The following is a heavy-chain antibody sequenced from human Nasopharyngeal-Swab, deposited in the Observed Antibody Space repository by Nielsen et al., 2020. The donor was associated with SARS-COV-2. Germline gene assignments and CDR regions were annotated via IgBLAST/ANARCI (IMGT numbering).Heavy chain of an antibody. D-gene: IGHD3-16*02. Sequence: GGSLRLSCAASGFTFSSYSMNWVRQAPGKGLEWVSSISSSSSYIYYADSVKGRFTISRDNAKNSLYLQMNSLRAEDTAVYYCARDDYVWGSYRYTGANWFDPWGQGTLVTVSS. CDR1: GFTFSSYS. J-gene: IGHJ5*02. CDR3: ARDDYVWGSYRYTGANWFDP. CDR2: ISSSSSYI. V-gene: IGHV3-21*01.